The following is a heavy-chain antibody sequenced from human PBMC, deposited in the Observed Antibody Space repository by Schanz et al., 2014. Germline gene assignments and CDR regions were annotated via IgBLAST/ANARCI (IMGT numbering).Heavy chain of an antibody. Sequence: VQLEQSGAEVKKPGSSVKVSCKASGGTFSSFGINWVRQAPGQGLEWMGRIIPSLGLAKYEQKFQDKVTITADTSTTTAYMELRGLRSEDTAVYYCARDGGEVVRGVIERVNHYYYGMDVWGQGTTVTVSS. D-gene: IGHD3-10*01. CDR2: IIPSLGLA. CDR1: GGTFSSFG. V-gene: IGHV1-69*04. J-gene: IGHJ6*02. CDR3: ARDGGEVVRGVIERVNHYYYGMDV.